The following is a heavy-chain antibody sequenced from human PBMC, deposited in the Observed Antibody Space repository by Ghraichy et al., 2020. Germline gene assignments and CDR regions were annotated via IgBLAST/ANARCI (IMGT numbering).Heavy chain of an antibody. CDR3: AHNGGYCRGGSCLGMDV. D-gene: IGHD2-15*01. V-gene: IGHV1-46*01. CDR2: INVSGGGT. CDR1: GYNFISYY. Sequence: ASVKVSCKASGYNFISYYMHWVREAPGQGLEWMGLINVSGGGTTYAQKFQGRVTMTSDTSTSTVYMQLSSLRSDDTAVYYCAHNGGYCRGGSCLGMDVWGQGTTVIVSS. J-gene: IGHJ6*02.